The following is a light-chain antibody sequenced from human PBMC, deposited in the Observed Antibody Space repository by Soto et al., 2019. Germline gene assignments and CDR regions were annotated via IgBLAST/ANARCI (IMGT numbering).Light chain of an antibody. CDR2: EVT. CDR1: SSDVGGYNY. CDR3: SSYTSSSTRV. Sequence: QSALTQPASVPGSPGQSITISCTGTSSDVGGYNYVSWYQQHPGKAPKLMIYEVTNRPSGVSNRFSGSKSANTASLTISGLQAEDEADYYCSSYTSSSTRVFGGGTKLTVL. J-gene: IGLJ2*01. V-gene: IGLV2-14*01.